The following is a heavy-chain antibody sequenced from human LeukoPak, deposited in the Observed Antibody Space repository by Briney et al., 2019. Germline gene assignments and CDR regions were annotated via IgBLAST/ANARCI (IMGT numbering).Heavy chain of an antibody. CDR1: GGNVGTYT. CDR3: ARAEPGYCSGGSCFPMNH. V-gene: IGHV1-69*06. J-gene: IGHJ5*02. Sequence: GASVKVSCMASGGNVGTYTISWVRQAPGQGLEWLGGIFPMFGSAKYPQKFQGRVTITADTLMTTTYMELNILTSDDTAVYYCARAEPGYCSGGSCFPMNHWGQGTLVTVSS. CDR2: IFPMFGSA. D-gene: IGHD2-15*01.